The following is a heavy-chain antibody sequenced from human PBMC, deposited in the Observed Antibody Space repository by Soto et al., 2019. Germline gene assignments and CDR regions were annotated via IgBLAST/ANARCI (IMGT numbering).Heavy chain of an antibody. D-gene: IGHD2-15*01. CDR1: GFTFSSYA. V-gene: IGHV3-30-3*01. J-gene: IGHJ3*02. Sequence: GGSLRLSCAASGFTFSSYAMHWVRQAPGKGLEWVAVISYDGSNKYYADSVKGRFTISRDNSKNTLYLQMNSLRAEDTAVYYCARGVVVAAAFDIWGQGTMVTVSS. CDR2: ISYDGSNK. CDR3: ARGVVVAAAFDI.